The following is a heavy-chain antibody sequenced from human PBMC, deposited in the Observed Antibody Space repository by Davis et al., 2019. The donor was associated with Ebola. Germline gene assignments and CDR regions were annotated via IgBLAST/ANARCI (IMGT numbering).Heavy chain of an antibody. CDR2: IVTAGDT. V-gene: IGHV3-13*01. Sequence: GESLKISCAASGFTFSSYDMHWVCQATGKGLEWVATIVTAGDTYYPGSVKGRFTISRENAKNSLYLQRNSLRAGDTAVYYCARGLGYCSSTSCIPRNGMDVWGKGTTVTVSS. CDR1: GFTFSSYD. D-gene: IGHD2-2*01. CDR3: ARGLGYCSSTSCIPRNGMDV. J-gene: IGHJ6*04.